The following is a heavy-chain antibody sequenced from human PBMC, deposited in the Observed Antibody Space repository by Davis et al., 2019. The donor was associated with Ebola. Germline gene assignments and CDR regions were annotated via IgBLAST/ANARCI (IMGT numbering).Heavy chain of an antibody. V-gene: IGHV3-53*01. J-gene: IGHJ6*02. CDR1: GFTVSSNY. CDR2: IYSGGST. D-gene: IGHD4-17*01. CDR3: ARDDYGDPVDYYYYGMDV. Sequence: GESLKISCAASGFTVSSNYMSWVRQAPGKGLEWVSVIYSGGSTYYADSVKGRFTISRDNSKNTLYLQMNSLRAEDTAVYYCARDDYGDPVDYYYYGMDVWGQGTTVTVSS.